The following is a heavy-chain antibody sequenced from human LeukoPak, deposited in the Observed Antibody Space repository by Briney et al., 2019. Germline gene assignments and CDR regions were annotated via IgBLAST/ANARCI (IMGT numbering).Heavy chain of an antibody. CDR1: GFTFISSA. V-gene: IGHV3-23*01. CDR3: AKGYGVY. J-gene: IGHJ4*02. Sequence: GGSLRLSCAASGFTFISSAMSWVRQAPGKGLGWVSAISGSGDSTYYADSVKGRFTVSRDNSKNTLYLQMNSLRGEDTAIYYCAKGYGVYWGQGTLVTVSS. CDR2: ISGSGDST. D-gene: IGHD2-8*01.